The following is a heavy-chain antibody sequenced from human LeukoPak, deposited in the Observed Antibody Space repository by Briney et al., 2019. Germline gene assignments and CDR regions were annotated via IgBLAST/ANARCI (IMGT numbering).Heavy chain of an antibody. CDR1: GFSFITYW. Sequence: PGGSLRLSCAASGFSFITYWMGWVRQAPGKGLEWVANIRHDGGETYYVGSVKGRFTISRDNAKNSLYLQMNSLRAEDTAVYYCARGFYDGVNWFDPWGQGTLVTVSS. D-gene: IGHD5/OR15-5a*01. V-gene: IGHV3-7*01. CDR3: ARGFYDGVNWFDP. CDR2: IRHDGGET. J-gene: IGHJ5*02.